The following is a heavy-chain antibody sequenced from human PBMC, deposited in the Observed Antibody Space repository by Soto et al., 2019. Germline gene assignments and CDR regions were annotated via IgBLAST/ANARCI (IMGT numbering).Heavy chain of an antibody. J-gene: IGHJ4*02. D-gene: IGHD3-3*01. CDR3: ARGGGWGGYS. Sequence: ASETLSLTCTVSGGSISSYYWSWIRQPPGKGLEWIGYIYYSGSTNYNPSLKSRVTISVDTSKNQFSLKLSSVTAADTAVYYCARGGGWGGYSWSQGTLVTVSS. V-gene: IGHV4-59*01. CDR2: IYYSGST. CDR1: GGSISSYY.